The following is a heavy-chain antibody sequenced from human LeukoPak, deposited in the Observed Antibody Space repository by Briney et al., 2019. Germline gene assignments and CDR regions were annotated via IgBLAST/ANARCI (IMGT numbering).Heavy chain of an antibody. J-gene: IGHJ4*02. D-gene: IGHD1-26*01. CDR3: ARDSGAGRWECGTY. V-gene: IGHV1-2*06. CDR2: INPNIGGT. CDR1: GYTFTAYY. Sequence: ASVKVACKASGYTFTAYYMHWVRQAPGQGLEWMGRINPNIGGTNFAQKFQGRGTMTRATSINTAYMELSRRPRADDAVYYCARDSGAGRWECGTYWGQGTLVTASA.